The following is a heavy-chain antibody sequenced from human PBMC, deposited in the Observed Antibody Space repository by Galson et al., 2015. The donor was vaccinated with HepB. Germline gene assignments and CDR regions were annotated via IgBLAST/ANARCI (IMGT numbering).Heavy chain of an antibody. V-gene: IGHV1-24*01. CDR1: GYTLTELS. J-gene: IGHJ4*02. D-gene: IGHD3-22*01. Sequence: SVKVSCKVSGYTLTELSMHWVRQAPGKGLEWMGGFDPEDGETIYAQKFQGRVTMTEDTSTDTAYMELSSLRSEDTAVYYCATALRNYYDSSGYYGYFDYWGQGTLVTVSS. CDR2: FDPEDGET. CDR3: ATALRNYYDSSGYYGYFDY.